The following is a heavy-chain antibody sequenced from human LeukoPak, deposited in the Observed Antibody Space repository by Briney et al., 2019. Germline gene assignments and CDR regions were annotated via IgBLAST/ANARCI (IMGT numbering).Heavy chain of an antibody. CDR1: GGSISSGGYS. V-gene: IGHV4-30-2*01. CDR2: IYHSGST. Sequence: SEILSLTCAVSGGSISSGGYSWSWIRQPPGKGLEWIGYIYHSGSTNYNPSLKSRVTISVDTSKNQFSLKLSSVTAADTAVYYCARAERSNYYDSSGYDYFDYWGQGTLVTVSS. CDR3: ARAERSNYYDSSGYDYFDY. D-gene: IGHD3-22*01. J-gene: IGHJ4*02.